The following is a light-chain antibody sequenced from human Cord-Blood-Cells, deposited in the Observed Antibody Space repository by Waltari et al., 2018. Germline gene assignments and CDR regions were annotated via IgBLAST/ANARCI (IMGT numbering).Light chain of an antibody. CDR1: SSDVGGYNY. V-gene: IGLV2-14*01. Sequence: QSALTQPASVSGSPGQSITISCTGPSSDVGGYNYVSWYHKHPDKAPKLMIYEVINRPSGVSNLVSGSKSGNTASLTISGLQAEDEADYYGSSYTSSSTLYVFGTGTKVTVL. CDR2: EVI. CDR3: SSYTSSSTLYV. J-gene: IGLJ1*01.